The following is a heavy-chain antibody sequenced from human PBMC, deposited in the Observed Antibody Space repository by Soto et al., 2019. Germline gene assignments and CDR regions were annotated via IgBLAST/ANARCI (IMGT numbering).Heavy chain of an antibody. J-gene: IGHJ4*02. CDR2: ISGNGGNT. CDR1: GFTFSSYT. D-gene: IGHD2-8*01. Sequence: GGSLRLSCAASGFTFSSYTMMWVRQAPGRGLEWVSGISGNGGNTYYAESVKGRFTISRDNSMNTLYLQMNTLRAEDTAVYYCAKGLSAVLIRYSDYWGQGALVTVS. V-gene: IGHV3-23*01. CDR3: AKGLSAVLIRYSDY.